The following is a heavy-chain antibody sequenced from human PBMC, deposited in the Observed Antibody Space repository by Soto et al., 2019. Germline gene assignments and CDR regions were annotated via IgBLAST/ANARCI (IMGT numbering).Heavy chain of an antibody. Sequence: QVQLQQWGAGLLKPSETLSLTSGVNADSFSNYYWIWIRQPPGKGLEWIGEIDHSGNTNYSPSLKSRVTMSVDTSKNQFSLRLTSVTAADTAVYYCVGGRGRLVGFDYWGQGTLVTVSS. D-gene: IGHD1-26*01. J-gene: IGHJ4*02. CDR2: IDHSGNT. CDR3: VGGRGRLVGFDY. CDR1: ADSFSNYY. V-gene: IGHV4-34*01.